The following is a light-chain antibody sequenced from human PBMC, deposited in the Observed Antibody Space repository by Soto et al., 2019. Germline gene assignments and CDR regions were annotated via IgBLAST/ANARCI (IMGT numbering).Light chain of an antibody. CDR2: EAS. CDR1: QNINSY. Sequence: DIQMTQSPSSLSASVGDRVTITCRARQNINSYLNWYQQKLGEAPKLLIYEASSLQSGVPSRFSGIGSEADFTLTISSLQPEDFATYYCQQSYRTPLTVGGGTKVEI. V-gene: IGKV1-39*01. J-gene: IGKJ4*01. CDR3: QQSYRTPLT.